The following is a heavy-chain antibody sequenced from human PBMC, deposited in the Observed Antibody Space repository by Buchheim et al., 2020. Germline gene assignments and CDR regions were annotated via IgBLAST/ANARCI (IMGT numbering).Heavy chain of an antibody. CDR1: GYTFTSYD. CDR3: ARVIENDFWSGYGYYYYYMDV. V-gene: IGHV1-8*01. Sequence: QVQLVQSGAEVKKPGASVKVSCKASGYTFTSYDINWVRQATGQGLEWMGWMNPNSGNTGYAQKFQGRVTMTRNTSIRTAYMELSSLRSEDTAVYYCARVIENDFWSGYGYYYYYMDVWGKGTT. D-gene: IGHD3-3*01. J-gene: IGHJ6*03. CDR2: MNPNSGNT.